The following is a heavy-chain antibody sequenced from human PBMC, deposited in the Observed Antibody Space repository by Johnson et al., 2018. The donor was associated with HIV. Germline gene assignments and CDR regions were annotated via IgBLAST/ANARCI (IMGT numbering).Heavy chain of an antibody. D-gene: IGHD6-19*01. CDR1: RFTFNKYT. V-gene: IGHV3-30-3*01. Sequence: QVQLVESGGGVVQPGRSLRLSCAASRFTFNKYTMHWVRHAPGKGLEWVAVVSYDGGNKYYADSVKGRFTISRDNSRNTLYLQMNSLSAEETAVYYCARETGIAVAVTALTTFDIWGQGTMVTVSS. J-gene: IGHJ3*02. CDR2: VSYDGGNK. CDR3: ARETGIAVAVTALTTFDI.